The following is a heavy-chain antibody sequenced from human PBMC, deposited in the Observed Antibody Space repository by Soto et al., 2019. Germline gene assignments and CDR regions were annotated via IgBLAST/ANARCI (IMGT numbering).Heavy chain of an antibody. CDR1: GYTFTSYY. V-gene: IGHV1-46*01. CDR2: SNPSGGST. J-gene: IGHJ6*02. D-gene: IGHD5-12*01. Sequence: GASVKVSCKASGYTFTSYYMHWVRHSPGQGLEWMGISNPSGGSTSYAQKFQGRVTMTRDTSTSTVYMELSSLRSEDTAVYYCARFSNTGYALSRYYYGMDVWGQGTTVTVSS. CDR3: ARFSNTGYALSRYYYGMDV.